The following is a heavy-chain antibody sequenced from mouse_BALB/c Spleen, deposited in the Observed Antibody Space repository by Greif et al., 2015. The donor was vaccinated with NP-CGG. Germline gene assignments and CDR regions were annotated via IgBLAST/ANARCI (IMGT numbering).Heavy chain of an antibody. CDR1: GYSFTGYF. V-gene: IGHV1-20*02. J-gene: IGHJ2*01. Sequence: EVQLQQSGPELVKPGASVKISCKASGYSFTGYFMNWVMQSHGKSLEWIGRISPYNGDTFYNQKFKGKATLTVDKSSSTAHMELRSLASEDSAVYYCARDRYDGGYYFDYWGQGTTLTVSS. CDR2: ISPYNGDT. CDR3: ARDRYDGGYYFDY. D-gene: IGHD2-14*01.